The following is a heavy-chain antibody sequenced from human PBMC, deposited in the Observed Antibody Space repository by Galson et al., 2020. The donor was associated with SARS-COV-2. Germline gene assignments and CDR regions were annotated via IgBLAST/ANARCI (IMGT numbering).Heavy chain of an antibody. CDR1: GGSISSSSYY. J-gene: IGHJ5*02. V-gene: IGHV4-39*01. CDR3: ARLLDCSGGSCPHNWFDP. Sequence: TLSLTCTVSGGSISSSSYYWGWIRQPPGKGLEWIGSIYYSGSTYYNPSLKSRVTISVDTSKNQFSLKLSSVTAADTAVYYCARLLDCSGGSCPHNWFDPWGQGTLVTVAA. D-gene: IGHD2-15*01. CDR2: IYYSGST.